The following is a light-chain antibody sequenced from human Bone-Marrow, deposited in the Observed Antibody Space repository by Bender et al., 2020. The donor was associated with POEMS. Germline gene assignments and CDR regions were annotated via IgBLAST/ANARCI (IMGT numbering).Light chain of an antibody. CDR2: DVR. CDR1: SSDVGSSNY. V-gene: IGLV2-14*03. J-gene: IGLJ3*02. CDR3: SSWDDSLSGWV. Sequence: QSALTQPASVSGSPGQSITISCTGTSSDVGSSNYVSWYQRHQDKAPKLLIYDVRDRPSGISDRFSGSKSGTSASLAISDIQSEDEGDYYCSSWDDSLSGWVFGGGTKLTVL.